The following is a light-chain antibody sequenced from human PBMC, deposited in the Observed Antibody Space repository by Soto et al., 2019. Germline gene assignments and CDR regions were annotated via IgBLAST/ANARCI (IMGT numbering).Light chain of an antibody. Sequence: QSALTQPASVSGSPGQSITISCTGTSSDVGGYNYVSWYQQHPGKAPQLIIYEVNSRPSGVSIRFSGSKSGNTASLTISGLRPEDEADYYCNSYSSTYTLIFGGGTKLTVL. CDR3: NSYSSTYTLI. J-gene: IGLJ2*01. V-gene: IGLV2-14*01. CDR2: EVN. CDR1: SSDVGGYNY.